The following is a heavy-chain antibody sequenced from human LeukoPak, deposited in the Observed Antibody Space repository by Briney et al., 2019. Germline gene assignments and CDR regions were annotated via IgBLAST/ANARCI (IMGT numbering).Heavy chain of an antibody. CDR2: INHSGST. D-gene: IGHD2-15*01. CDR1: GGSFRGYY. V-gene: IGHV4-34*01. CDR3: AREIVVVVAATPCYYYGMDV. Sequence: PSETLSLTCAVHGGSFRGYYWSWIRQPPGKGLEWIGEINHSGSTNYNPSLKSRVTISVDTSKNQFSLKLSSVTAADTAVYYCAREIVVVVAATPCYYYGMDVWGKGTTVTVSS. J-gene: IGHJ6*04.